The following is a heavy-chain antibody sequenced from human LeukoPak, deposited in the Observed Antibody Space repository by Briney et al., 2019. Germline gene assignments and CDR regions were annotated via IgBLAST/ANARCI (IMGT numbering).Heavy chain of an antibody. CDR2: ISSSGSAI. J-gene: IGHJ4*02. V-gene: IGHV3-48*03. D-gene: IGHD6-19*01. Sequence: GGSLRLSCAASGFTFSSYEMNWVRQAPGKGLEWVSKISSSGSAIYYADSVKGRFTISRDNAKSALYLQMNSLRVEDTAVYYCARGGSLGYWGQGTLVTVSS. CDR1: GFTFSSYE. CDR3: ARGGSLGY.